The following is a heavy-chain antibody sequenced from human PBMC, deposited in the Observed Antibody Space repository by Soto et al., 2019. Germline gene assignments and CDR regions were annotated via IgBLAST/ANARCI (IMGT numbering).Heavy chain of an antibody. CDR3: ARLPPVRGVIWVPYYFDF. J-gene: IGHJ4*02. CDR2: VYYTGST. CDR1: GGSISSSSYY. Sequence: PSETLSLTCTVSGGSISSSSYYWGWIRQPPGKGLEWIGSVYYTGSTYYNPSLKSRLTISVETSKNQFSLKLSSVTAADTAVYYCARLPPVRGVIWVPYYFDFWGQGTLVTLSS. D-gene: IGHD3-10*01. V-gene: IGHV4-39*01.